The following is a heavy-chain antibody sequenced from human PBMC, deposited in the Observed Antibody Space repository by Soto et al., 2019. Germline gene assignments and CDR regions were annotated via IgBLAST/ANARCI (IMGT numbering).Heavy chain of an antibody. D-gene: IGHD1-7*01. CDR2: IIPKFVTP. CDR3: ARVAEGLGYNWKYFPFDL. V-gene: IGHV1-69*01. CDR1: GGTFSSHV. J-gene: IGHJ4*02. Sequence: QVQLVQSGAEVKKPGSSVRVSCKTSGGTFSSHVFSWVRQAPGQGLEWMGGIIPKFVTPNSAQRFQDRVTITADDSTSTVYMELSSLRPDDTAVYYCARVAEGLGYNWKYFPFDLWGQGTLVTVSS.